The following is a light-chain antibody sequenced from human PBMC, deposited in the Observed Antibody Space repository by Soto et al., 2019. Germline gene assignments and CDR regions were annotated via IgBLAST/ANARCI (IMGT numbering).Light chain of an antibody. Sequence: EIVLPQSPANLSLSPGERATLSCRPSQSVSSSDLALYQQKPGQAPRLLIYGASSRATGIPDRFSGSGSGTDFTLTISRLDPEDFAVYYCQQYGSSQWTFGQGTKVDIK. V-gene: IGKV3-20*01. CDR2: GAS. J-gene: IGKJ1*01. CDR3: QQYGSSQWT. CDR1: QSVSSSD.